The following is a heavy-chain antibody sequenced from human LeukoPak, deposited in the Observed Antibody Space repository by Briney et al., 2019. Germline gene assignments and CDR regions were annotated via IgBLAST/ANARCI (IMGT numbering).Heavy chain of an antibody. CDR2: ISGSGGST. D-gene: IGHD3-10*01. J-gene: IGHJ4*02. Sequence: GSLRLSCAASKFTFSSYAMNWVRLAPGKGLEWVSTISGSGGSTYYADSVKGRFTISRDNSKNTLYLQMNSLRAEDTALYYCARGILRFGDFDYWGQGTLVTVSS. V-gene: IGHV3-23*01. CDR3: ARGILRFGDFDY. CDR1: KFTFSSYA.